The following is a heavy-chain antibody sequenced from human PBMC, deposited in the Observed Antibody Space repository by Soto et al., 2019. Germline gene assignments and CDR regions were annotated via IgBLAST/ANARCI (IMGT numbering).Heavy chain of an antibody. CDR1: GGTFSSYA. CDR3: ARNEQLVPDAFDI. Sequence: ASVKVSCKASGGTFSSYAISWVRQAPGQGLEWMGGIIPIFGTANYAQKFQGRVTITADESTSTAYMELSSLRSEDTAVYYCARNEQLVPDAFDIWGQGTMVTVSS. D-gene: IGHD6-6*01. V-gene: IGHV1-69*13. J-gene: IGHJ3*02. CDR2: IIPIFGTA.